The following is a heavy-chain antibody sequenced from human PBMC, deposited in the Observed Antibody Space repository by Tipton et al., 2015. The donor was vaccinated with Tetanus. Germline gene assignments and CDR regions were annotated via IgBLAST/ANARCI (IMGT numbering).Heavy chain of an antibody. CDR1: GYTFTSYG. D-gene: IGHD3-3*01. Sequence: QVQLVQSGAEAKKPGASVKVSCKASGYTFTSYGISWVRQAPGQGLEWMGWISAYNGNKNYAQKLQGRVTMTTDTSTSTAYMELRSLRSDDPAVYYCARGPSGYDFLAYYYYGMDVWGQGTPVTVSS. V-gene: IGHV1-18*04. CDR3: ARGPSGYDFLAYYYYGMDV. CDR2: ISAYNGNK. J-gene: IGHJ6*02.